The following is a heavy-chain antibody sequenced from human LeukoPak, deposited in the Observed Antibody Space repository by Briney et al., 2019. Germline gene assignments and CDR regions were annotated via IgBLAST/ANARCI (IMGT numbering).Heavy chain of an antibody. CDR1: GDSISNYY. J-gene: IGHJ4*02. V-gene: IGHV4-59*01. CDR3: ARGVVIAPQTFDY. Sequence: PSETLSLTCTVSGDSISNYYWSWIRQPPGKGLEWIGYIYYSGSTNYNPSLKSRVTISVDTSKNQFSLKLSSVTAADTAVYYCARGVVIAPQTFDYWGQGTLVTVSS. D-gene: IGHD2-21*01. CDR2: IYYSGST.